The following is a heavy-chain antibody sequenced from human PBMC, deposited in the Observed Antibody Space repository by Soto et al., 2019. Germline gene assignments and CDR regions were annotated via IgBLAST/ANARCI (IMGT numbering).Heavy chain of an antibody. V-gene: IGHV3-11*01. CDR3: ARPNGESMRYYHGMDV. Sequence: QVQLVESGGGLVKPGGSLTLSCVASGFTFSDYYMAWIRQTPGKGLEWVSYTSVDGVDRFYADSVKGRFTISRDNARKSLSLQMNSLRDEDTAVYYCARPNGESMRYYHGMDVWGQWTTVIVSS. CDR2: TSVDGVDR. D-gene: IGHD3-10*01. J-gene: IGHJ6*02. CDR1: GFTFSDYY.